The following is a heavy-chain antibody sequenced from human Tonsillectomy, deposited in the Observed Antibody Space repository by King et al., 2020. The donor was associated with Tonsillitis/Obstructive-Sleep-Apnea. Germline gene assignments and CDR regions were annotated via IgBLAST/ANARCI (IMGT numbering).Heavy chain of an antibody. J-gene: IGHJ4*02. CDR1: GFTFDDYT. V-gene: IGHV3-43*01. Sequence: VQLVESGGVVVQPGGSLRLSCAASGFTFDDYTMHWVRQAPGKGLEWVSLISWDGGSTYYADSVKGRFTISRDNSKNSLYLQMNSLRTEDTALYYCAKDDRGIFDYWGQGTLVTVSS. CDR3: AKDDRGIFDY. D-gene: IGHD3-22*01. CDR2: ISWDGGST.